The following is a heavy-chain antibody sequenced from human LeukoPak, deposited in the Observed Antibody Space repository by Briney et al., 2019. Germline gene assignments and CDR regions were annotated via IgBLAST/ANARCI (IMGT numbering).Heavy chain of an antibody. J-gene: IGHJ4*02. D-gene: IGHD6-6*01. CDR3: ARGGENEYSSPPWEYYFDY. Sequence: SVKVSCXASGGTFSSYAISWVRQDPGQGLEWMGGIIPIFGTANYAQKFQGRVTITADESTSTAYMELSSLRSEDTAVYYCARGGENEYSSPPWEYYFDYWGQGTLVTVSS. CDR2: IIPIFGTA. CDR1: GGTFSSYA. V-gene: IGHV1-69*13.